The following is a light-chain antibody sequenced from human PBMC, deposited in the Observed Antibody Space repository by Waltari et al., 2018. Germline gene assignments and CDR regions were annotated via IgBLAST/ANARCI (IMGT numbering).Light chain of an antibody. Sequence: QSALTQPRSVSGSPGQSVAIACTGTSSDVGGYSYVSWYQQHPGKAPKILIYDVTRRPPWVPDRFSGSKSGNTASLTISGLQADDEAHYYCCSYAGSDTYVFGTGTEVTVL. CDR3: CSYAGSDTYV. J-gene: IGLJ1*01. CDR2: DVT. CDR1: SSDVGGYSY. V-gene: IGLV2-11*01.